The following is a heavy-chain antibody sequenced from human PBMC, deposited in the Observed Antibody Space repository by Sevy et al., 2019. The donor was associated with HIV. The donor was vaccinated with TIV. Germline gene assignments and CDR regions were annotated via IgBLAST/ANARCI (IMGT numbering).Heavy chain of an antibody. CDR1: GGSISSYY. CDR2: IYYSGST. CDR3: ARWRITMVQGVIRDYYGMDV. V-gene: IGHV4-59*01. D-gene: IGHD3-10*01. Sequence: SETLSLTCTVSGGSISSYYWSWIRQPPGKGLEWIGYIYYSGSTNYNPSLKGRVTISVDTSKNQFSLKLSSVTAADTAVYYCARWRITMVQGVIRDYYGMDVWGQGTTVTVSS. J-gene: IGHJ6*02.